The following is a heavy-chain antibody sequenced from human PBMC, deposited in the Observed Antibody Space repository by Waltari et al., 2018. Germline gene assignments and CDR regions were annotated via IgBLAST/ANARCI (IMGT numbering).Heavy chain of an antibody. CDR2: INHSGST. Sequence: QVQLQQWGAGLLKPSETLSLTCAVYGGSFSGYYWRWIRQPPGKGLAWIGEINHSGSTNYNPSLKSRVTISVDTSKNQFSLKLSSVTAADTAVYYCARGGIAVAGTGLQYYYYYGMDVWGQGTTVTVSS. CDR3: ARGGIAVAGTGLQYYYYYGMDV. V-gene: IGHV4-34*01. D-gene: IGHD6-19*01. CDR1: GGSFSGYY. J-gene: IGHJ6*02.